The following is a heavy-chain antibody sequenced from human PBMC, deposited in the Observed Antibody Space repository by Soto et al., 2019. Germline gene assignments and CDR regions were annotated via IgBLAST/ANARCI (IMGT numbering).Heavy chain of an antibody. CDR3: AAGWYASAAYYYYGMDV. CDR2: ISGSGGST. D-gene: IGHD6-19*01. CDR1: GFTFSSYA. J-gene: IGHJ6*02. Sequence: GGSPRLSCAASGFTFSSYAMSWVRQAPGKGLEWVSAISGSGGSTYYADSVKGRFTISRDNSKNTLYLQMNSLRAEDTAVYYCAAGWYASAAYYYYGMDVWGQGTTVTVSS. V-gene: IGHV3-23*01.